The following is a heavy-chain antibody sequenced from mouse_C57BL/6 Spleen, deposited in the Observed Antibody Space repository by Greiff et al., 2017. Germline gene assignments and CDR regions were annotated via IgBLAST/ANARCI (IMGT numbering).Heavy chain of an antibody. J-gene: IGHJ1*03. V-gene: IGHV5-9-1*02. D-gene: IGHD1-1*01. Sequence: DVMLVESGEGLVKPGGSLKLSCAASGFTFSSYAMSWVRQTPEKRLEWVAYISSGGDYIYYADPVKGRLPISRDNARNTLYLQMSSLKSEDTAMYYGTRYYYGSSTHWYCDVGGTGTTVTVSS. CDR3: TRYYYGSSTHWYCDV. CDR1: GFTFSSYA. CDR2: ISSGGDYI.